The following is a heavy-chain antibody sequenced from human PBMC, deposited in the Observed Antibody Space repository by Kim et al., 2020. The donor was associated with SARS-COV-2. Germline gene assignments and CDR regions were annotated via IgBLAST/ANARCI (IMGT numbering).Heavy chain of an antibody. Sequence: GGSLRLSCAASGFTFSDYYIYWIRQAPGKGLEWVSYISGASSYKDSADFVKGRVTISRDNARNSVFLHMSSLRVEDTGIYYCARSAGSSWYLGHWGQGTLVKVSS. J-gene: IGHJ4*02. CDR3: ARSAGSSWYLGH. CDR1: GFTFSDYY. D-gene: IGHD6-13*01. V-gene: IGHV3-11*06. CDR2: ISGASSYK.